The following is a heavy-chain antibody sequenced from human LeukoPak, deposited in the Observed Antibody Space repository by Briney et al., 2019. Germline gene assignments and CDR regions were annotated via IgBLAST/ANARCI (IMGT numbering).Heavy chain of an antibody. D-gene: IGHD3-10*01. CDR3: ARWNYYGSGSYCDY. CDR1: GYTFTGYY. V-gene: IGHV1-2*02. Sequence: ASVKASCKASGYTFTGYYMHWVRQAPGQGLEWMGWINPNSGGTNYAQKFQGRVTMTRDTSISTAYMELSRLRSDDTAVYYCARWNYYGSGSYCDYWGQGTLVTVSS. CDR2: INPNSGGT. J-gene: IGHJ4*02.